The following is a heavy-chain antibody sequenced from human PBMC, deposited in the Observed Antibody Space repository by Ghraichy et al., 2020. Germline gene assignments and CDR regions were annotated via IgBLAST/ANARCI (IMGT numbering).Heavy chain of an antibody. CDR2: IWYDGSNT. D-gene: IGHD2-2*01. CDR3: ARGYCTRSSCAGDSDFYFYMDV. J-gene: IGHJ6*03. V-gene: IGHV3-33*01. Sequence: GGSLRLSCAASGFTFSNHGMHWVRQAPGKGLEWVAVIWYDGSNTFYADSVKGRFTISRDNTRNMVYLQMNSLRAEDTAVYHCARGYCTRSSCAGDSDFYFYMDVWGKGSTVTVSS. CDR1: GFTFSNHG.